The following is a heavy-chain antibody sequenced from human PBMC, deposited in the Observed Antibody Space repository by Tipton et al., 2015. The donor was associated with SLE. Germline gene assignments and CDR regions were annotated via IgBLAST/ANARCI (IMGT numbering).Heavy chain of an antibody. D-gene: IGHD3-10*01. V-gene: IGHV4-39*07. CDR3: ARDYYGSGTD. CDR1: GGSISSSSYY. J-gene: IGHJ4*02. Sequence: LRLSCTVSGGSISSSSYYWGWIRQPPGKGLEWIGSIYYSGSTYYNPSLKSRVTISVDTSKNQFSLKLSSVTAADTAVYYCARDYYGSGTDRGQGTLVTVSS. CDR2: IYYSGST.